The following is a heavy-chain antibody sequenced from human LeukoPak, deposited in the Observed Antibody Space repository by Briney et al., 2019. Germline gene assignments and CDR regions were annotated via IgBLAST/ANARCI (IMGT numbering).Heavy chain of an antibody. V-gene: IGHV3-66*01. CDR3: ARAFTIWGFGEHNWFGP. CDR2: IYSGGST. J-gene: IGHJ5*02. Sequence: GGSLGLSCAASGFTVSSNYMSWVRQAPGKGLEWASVIYSGGSTYYADSVKGRFTMSRDNSKNTLYLQMNSLRAEDTAVYYCARAFTIWGFGEHNWFGPWGQGTLVTVSS. CDR1: GFTVSSNY. D-gene: IGHD3-10*01.